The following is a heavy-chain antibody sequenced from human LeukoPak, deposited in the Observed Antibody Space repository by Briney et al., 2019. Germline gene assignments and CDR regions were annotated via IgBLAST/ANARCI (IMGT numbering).Heavy chain of an antibody. CDR3: ARASVGSGWSDYYYGMDV. D-gene: IGHD6-19*01. Sequence: SQTLSLTCTVSGDSISSGHYYWSWIRQHPGKGLEWIGYIYYSGNTYYNPSLKSRVTISLATSKNQFSLRLTSVTAADTAVYYCARASVGSGWSDYYYGMDVWGQGTTVTVSS. CDR2: IYYSGNT. V-gene: IGHV4-31*03. CDR1: GDSISSGHYY. J-gene: IGHJ6*02.